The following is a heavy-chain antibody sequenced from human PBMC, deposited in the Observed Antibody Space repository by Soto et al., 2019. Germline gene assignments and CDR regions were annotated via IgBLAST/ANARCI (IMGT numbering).Heavy chain of an antibody. CDR3: ARDYNIGASIEDLNWFDP. V-gene: IGHV1-69*02. Sequence: QVQLVQSGAEVKKPGSSVKVSCKASGGTFSSYTISWVRQAPGQGLEWMGRIIPILGIANYAQKFQGRVTITADKTTSTAYMELSSLGSEETAVDYCARDYNIGASIEDLNWFDPWGQGTLVTVSS. D-gene: IGHD5-12*01. CDR1: GGTFSSYT. CDR2: IIPILGIA. J-gene: IGHJ5*02.